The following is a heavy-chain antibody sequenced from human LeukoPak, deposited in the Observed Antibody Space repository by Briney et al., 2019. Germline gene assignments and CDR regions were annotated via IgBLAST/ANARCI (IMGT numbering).Heavy chain of an antibody. CDR2: IYTSGST. Sequence: SETLSLTCTVSGGSISSGSYYWTWIRQPAGKGLEWIGRIYTSGSTNYNPSLKSRVTISVDTSKNQFSLKLSSVTAADTAVYYCARVRFLEWFHYYYYYMDVWGKGTTVTVSS. CDR1: GGSISSGSYY. D-gene: IGHD3-3*01. J-gene: IGHJ6*03. CDR3: ARVRFLEWFHYYYYYMDV. V-gene: IGHV4-61*02.